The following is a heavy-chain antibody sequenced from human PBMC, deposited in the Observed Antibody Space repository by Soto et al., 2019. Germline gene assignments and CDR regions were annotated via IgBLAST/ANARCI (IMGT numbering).Heavy chain of an antibody. V-gene: IGHV3-48*01. D-gene: IGHD5-12*01. CDR1: GFTFSTYS. Sequence: EVQLVESGEGLVQPGVSLRLSCAASGFTFSTYSMNWVRQAQGKGLEWISYITKSSRTIYYADSVKGRFTISRDNAKNSLYLQMNSLRAEDTAVYYCTRDHGYGYGMDVWGQGTTVTVSS. CDR3: TRDHGYGYGMDV. J-gene: IGHJ6*02. CDR2: ITKSSRTI.